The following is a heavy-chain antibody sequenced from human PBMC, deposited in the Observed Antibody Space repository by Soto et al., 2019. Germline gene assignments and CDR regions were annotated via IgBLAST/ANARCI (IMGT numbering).Heavy chain of an antibody. D-gene: IGHD3-10*01. CDR1: GYTFTSYD. CDR2: MNPNSGNT. V-gene: IGHV1-8*01. Sequence: GASVKVSCKASGYTFTSYDINWVRQATGQGLEWMGWMNPNSGNTGYAQKLQGRVTMTRNTSKSTAYMQLSSLRSEDTAVYYCARDLLYGSGSFIPSYGMDVWGQGTTVTVSS. J-gene: IGHJ6*02. CDR3: ARDLLYGSGSFIPSYGMDV.